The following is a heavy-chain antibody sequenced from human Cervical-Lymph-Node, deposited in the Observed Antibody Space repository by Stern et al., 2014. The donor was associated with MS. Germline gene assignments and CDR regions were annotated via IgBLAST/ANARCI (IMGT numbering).Heavy chain of an antibody. CDR2: IDDTGRT. J-gene: IGHJ4*02. V-gene: IGHV4-39*01. CDR3: VRQVTVRSRFDY. CDR1: GGSISSSYY. Sequence: QLQLQESGPGLVKPSETLSRTCTVSGGSISSSYYWGWIRQSSGKGLELIGSIDDTGRTFYNPSLKSRVTISVVTSNNQISLKLSSVTAADTAVYYCVRQVTVRSRFDYWGQGTLVTVSS. D-gene: IGHD4-11*01.